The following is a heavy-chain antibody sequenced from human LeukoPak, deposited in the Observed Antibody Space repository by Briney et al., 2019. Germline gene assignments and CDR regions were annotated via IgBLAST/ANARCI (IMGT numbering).Heavy chain of an antibody. CDR2: IYPGDSDT. V-gene: IGHV5-51*01. CDR3: ATLAGRGLDAFDI. CDR1: GYSFTSYW. D-gene: IGHD6-19*01. Sequence: GESLKISCKGSGYSFTSYWIGWVRQMPGKGLEWMGIIYPGDSDTRYSPSFQGQVTISADKSISAAYLQWSSLKASDTAMYCCATLAGRGLDAFDIWGQGTMVTVSS. J-gene: IGHJ3*02.